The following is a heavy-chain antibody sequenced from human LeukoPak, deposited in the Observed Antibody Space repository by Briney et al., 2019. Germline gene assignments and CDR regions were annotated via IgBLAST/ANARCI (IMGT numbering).Heavy chain of an antibody. Sequence: PGGSLRLSCTASGFSFSGHWMHWARQLPGKGLVWVSRISPTGSTTSYADSVKGRFTVSRDNSKNTLYLQMNSLRAEDTAVYYCAKVGGYNFYYGMDVWGQGTTVTVSS. CDR2: ISPTGSTT. J-gene: IGHJ6*02. CDR1: GFSFSGHW. V-gene: IGHV3-74*01. CDR3: AKVGGYNFYYGMDV. D-gene: IGHD5-24*01.